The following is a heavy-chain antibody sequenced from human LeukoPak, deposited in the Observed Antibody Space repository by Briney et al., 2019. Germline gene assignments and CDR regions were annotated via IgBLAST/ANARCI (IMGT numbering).Heavy chain of an antibody. D-gene: IGHD3-22*01. Sequence: SGTLSLTCTVSGGSTTRYIWSWVRQPPGTGLGWIGYIYYSGSTNYNPTLKSRVTISVDTSKNQFSLKLSCETAADTAVYYCASTPFSGYYYYFDYWGQGTLVTVSS. J-gene: IGHJ4*02. CDR1: GGSTTRYI. V-gene: IGHV4-59*08. CDR2: IYYSGST. CDR3: ASTPFSGYYYYFDY.